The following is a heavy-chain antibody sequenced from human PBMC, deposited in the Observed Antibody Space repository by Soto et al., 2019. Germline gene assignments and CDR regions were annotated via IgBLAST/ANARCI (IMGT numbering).Heavy chain of an antibody. CDR1: GFTFTNYP. CDR2: ISGSGGST. CDR3: AKRPLKFEGTYFDY. V-gene: IGHV3-23*01. Sequence: EVQVLDAGGGLVQPGGSLRLSCAASGFTFTNYPMAWVRQAPAKGLEWVSTISGSGGSTFYGDSVKGRFTISRDTSKNTVYLQMNSLRVEDTAVYYCAKRPLKFEGTYFDYWSQGTLVTVSS. D-gene: IGHD1-1*01. J-gene: IGHJ4*02.